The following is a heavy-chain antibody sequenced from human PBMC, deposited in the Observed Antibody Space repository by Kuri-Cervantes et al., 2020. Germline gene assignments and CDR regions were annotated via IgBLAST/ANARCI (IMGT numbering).Heavy chain of an antibody. D-gene: IGHD3-10*01. V-gene: IGHV1-2*02. CDR2: INPDSGGA. Sequence: ASVKVSCKASGYTFTGYYMQWVRQAPGQGLEWMGWINPDSGGANYAQKFQGRVTMTRDTSISTAYMELSRLRSDDTAVYYCARVDGFGETTDYYYYYGMDVWGQGTTVTVSS. J-gene: IGHJ6*02. CDR3: ARVDGFGETTDYYYYYGMDV. CDR1: GYTFTGYY.